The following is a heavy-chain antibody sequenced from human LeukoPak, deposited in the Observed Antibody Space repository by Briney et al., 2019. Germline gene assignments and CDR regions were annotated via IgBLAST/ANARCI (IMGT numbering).Heavy chain of an antibody. Sequence: GGSLRLSCAASGFTFSSYGMHWVRQAPGKGLEWVAVISYDGSNKYYAGSVKGRFTISRDNSKNTLYLQMNSLRAEDTAVYYCAKEDGLWGQGTLVTVSS. CDR1: GFTFSSYG. CDR2: ISYDGSNK. D-gene: IGHD4-17*01. J-gene: IGHJ4*02. V-gene: IGHV3-30*18. CDR3: AKEDGL.